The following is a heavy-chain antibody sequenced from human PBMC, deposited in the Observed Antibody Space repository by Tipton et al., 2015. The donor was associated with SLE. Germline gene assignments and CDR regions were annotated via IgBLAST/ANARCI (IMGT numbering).Heavy chain of an antibody. CDR3: AKDIGITFGGVIVSGAFDI. CDR1: GFIFSSYW. CDR2: IKQDGSEK. Sequence: SLRLSCVASGFIFSSYWMSWVRQAPGKGLEWVGNIKQDGSEKYYVDSVKGRFTISRDNAKNSLYLQMNSLRAEDTALYYCAKDIGITFGGVIVSGAFDIWGQGTMVTVSS. V-gene: IGHV3-7*03. J-gene: IGHJ3*02. D-gene: IGHD3-16*02.